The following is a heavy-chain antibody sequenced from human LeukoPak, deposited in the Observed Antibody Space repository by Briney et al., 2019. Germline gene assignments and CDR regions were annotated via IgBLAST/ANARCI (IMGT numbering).Heavy chain of an antibody. J-gene: IGHJ5*02. D-gene: IGHD5-12*01. V-gene: IGHV3-30*02. CDR2: IRYDGSNK. CDR3: AKSGYDFGGWFDP. Sequence: GGSLRLSCAAPGFTFSSYGMHWVRQAPGKGLEWVAFIRYDGSNKYYADSVKGRFTISRDNSKNTLYLQMNSLRAEDTAVYYCAKSGYDFGGWFDPWGQGTLVTVSS. CDR1: GFTFSSYG.